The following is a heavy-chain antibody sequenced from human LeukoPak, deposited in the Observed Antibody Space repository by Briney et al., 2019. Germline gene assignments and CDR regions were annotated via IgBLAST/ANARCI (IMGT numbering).Heavy chain of an antibody. Sequence: SETLSLTCTVSGGSISSYYWSWIRQPPGKGLEWIGYIYYSGSTNYNPSLKSRVTISVDTSKNQFSLKLSSGTAADTAVYYCARDQSEAVAGTGWFDPWGQGTLVTVSS. J-gene: IGHJ5*02. CDR3: ARDQSEAVAGTGWFDP. V-gene: IGHV4-59*01. CDR2: IYYSGST. D-gene: IGHD6-19*01. CDR1: GGSISSYY.